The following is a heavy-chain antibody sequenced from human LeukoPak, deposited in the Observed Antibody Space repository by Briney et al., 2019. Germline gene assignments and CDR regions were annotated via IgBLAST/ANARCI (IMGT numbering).Heavy chain of an antibody. Sequence: ASVKVSCKVSGYTRTELAIHWVRQAPGKGLEWMGGFDPEAGEAIYAQKFQGRVTMTEAISTHTAYMELSSLRSEDTALYYCATDISHDDGEYARGWSDSWGQGALVTVSS. CDR3: ATDISHDDGEYARGWSDS. J-gene: IGHJ5*01. CDR2: FDPEAGEA. V-gene: IGHV1-24*01. CDR1: GYTRTELA. D-gene: IGHD4-17*01.